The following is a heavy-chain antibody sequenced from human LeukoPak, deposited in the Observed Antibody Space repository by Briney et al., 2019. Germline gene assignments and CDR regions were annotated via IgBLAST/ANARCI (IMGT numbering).Heavy chain of an antibody. D-gene: IGHD3-16*01. CDR2: IQQDGSET. J-gene: IGHJ4*02. CDR3: ARDGGGLDY. V-gene: IGHV3-7*01. Sequence: GGSLRLSCAASGFSFGIYWMSWVRQAPGKGLEWVAYIQQDGSETYYADSVKGRFTIARDNAKNSLHLQMNSLRVEDTAVYYCARDGGGLDYWGQGTQVTVSS. CDR1: GFSFGIYW.